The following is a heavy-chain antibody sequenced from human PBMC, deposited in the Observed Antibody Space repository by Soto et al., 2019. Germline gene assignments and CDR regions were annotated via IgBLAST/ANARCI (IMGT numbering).Heavy chain of an antibody. CDR3: ASTAYDSSGYYRYFDY. D-gene: IGHD3-22*01. CDR1: GFTFDDYG. Sequence: ESGGGVVRPGGSLRLSCAASGFTFDDYGMSWVRQAPGKGLEWVSGINWNGGSTGYADSVKGRFTISRDNAKNSLYLQMNSLRAEDTALYYCASTAYDSSGYYRYFDYWGQGTLVTVSS. V-gene: IGHV3-20*04. CDR2: INWNGGST. J-gene: IGHJ4*02.